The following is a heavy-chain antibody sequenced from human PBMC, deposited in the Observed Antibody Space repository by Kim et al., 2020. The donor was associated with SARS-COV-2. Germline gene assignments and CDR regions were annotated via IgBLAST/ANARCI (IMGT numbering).Heavy chain of an antibody. D-gene: IGHD3-10*01. CDR1: GGSISSGGYY. V-gene: IGHV4-31*03. J-gene: IGHJ3*02. CDR2: IYYSGST. CDR3: ARDIRVYGSGSYYAFDI. Sequence: SETLSLTCTVSGGSISSGGYYWSWIRQHPGKGLEWIGYIYYSGSTYYNPSLKSRVTISVDTSKNQFSLKLSSVTAADTAVYYCARDIRVYGSGSYYAFDIWGQGTMVTVSS.